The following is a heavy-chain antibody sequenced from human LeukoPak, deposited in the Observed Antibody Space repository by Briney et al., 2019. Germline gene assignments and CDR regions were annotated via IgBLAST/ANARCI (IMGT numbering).Heavy chain of an antibody. Sequence: GGSLRLSCAASGFTFSSYGMHWVRQAPGKGLEWVAVKSYDGSNKYYADSVKGRFTISRDNSKNTLYLQMNSLRAEDTAVYYCARGDGGPQNWFDPWGQGTLVTVSS. CDR3: ARGDGGPQNWFDP. CDR1: GFTFSSYG. CDR2: KSYDGSNK. D-gene: IGHD4-23*01. J-gene: IGHJ5*02. V-gene: IGHV3-30*03.